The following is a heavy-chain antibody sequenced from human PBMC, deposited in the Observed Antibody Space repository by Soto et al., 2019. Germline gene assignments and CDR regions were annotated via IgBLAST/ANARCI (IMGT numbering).Heavy chain of an antibody. CDR3: ARDKITGLFDY. J-gene: IGHJ4*02. Sequence: SETLSLTCTVSGGSIRSYYWGWIRQPPGKGLEWIGEINHSGSTNYNPSLKSRVTISVDTSKNQFSLKLTSVTAADTAVYYCARDKITGLFDYWGQGTLVTVSS. CDR1: GGSIRSYY. V-gene: IGHV4-34*01. D-gene: IGHD2-8*02. CDR2: INHSGST.